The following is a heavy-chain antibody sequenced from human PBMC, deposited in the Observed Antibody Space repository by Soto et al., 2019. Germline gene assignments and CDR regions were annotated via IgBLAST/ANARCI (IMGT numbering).Heavy chain of an antibody. D-gene: IGHD3-22*01. CDR3: ARRGWYYDSSGYYVAYFDY. Sequence: SETLSLTCAVYGGSFSGYYWSWIRQPPGKGLEWIGEINHSGSTNYNPSLKSRVTISVDTSKNQFSLKLSSLTAADTAVYYCARRGWYYDSSGYYVAYFDYWGQGTLVTVSS. V-gene: IGHV4-34*01. CDR2: INHSGST. CDR1: GGSFSGYY. J-gene: IGHJ4*02.